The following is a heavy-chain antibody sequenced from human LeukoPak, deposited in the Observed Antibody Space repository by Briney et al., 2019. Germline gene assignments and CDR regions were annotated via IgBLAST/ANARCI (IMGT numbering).Heavy chain of an antibody. CDR1: GGTFSSYA. J-gene: IGHJ6*02. D-gene: IGHD6-13*01. V-gene: IGHV1-69*04. CDR3: ARVVAAAGRSDYYYYGMDV. Sequence: ASVKVSCKASGGTFSSYAISWVRQAPGQGREWMGRIIPILGIAKYAQKFEGRVTITADKSTSTAYMELSSLRSEDTAVYYCARVVAAAGRSDYYYYGMDVWGQGTTVTVSS. CDR2: IIPILGIA.